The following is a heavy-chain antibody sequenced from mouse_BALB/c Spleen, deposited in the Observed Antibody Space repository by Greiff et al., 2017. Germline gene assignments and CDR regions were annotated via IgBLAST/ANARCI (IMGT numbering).Heavy chain of an antibody. CDR1: GFSLTSYG. D-gene: IGHD2-14*01. J-gene: IGHJ4*01. Sequence: VQVVESGPGLVAPSQSLSITCTVSGFSLTSYGVHWVRQPPGKGLEWLGVIWAGGSTNYNSALMSRLSISKDNSKSQVFLKMNSLQTDDTAMYYCAREGDRYGDYYAMDYWGQGTSVTVSS. CDR3: AREGDRYGDYYAMDY. CDR2: IWAGGST. V-gene: IGHV2-9*02.